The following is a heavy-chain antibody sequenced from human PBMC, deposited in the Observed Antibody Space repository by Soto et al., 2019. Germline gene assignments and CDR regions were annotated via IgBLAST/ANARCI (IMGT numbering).Heavy chain of an antibody. J-gene: IGHJ3*02. V-gene: IGHV4-39*01. CDR2: IYYSGST. CDR1: GGSFSNSSYY. CDR3: ASTQQMEDAFDI. D-gene: IGHD6-13*01. Sequence: QLQLQESGPGLVKPSETLSLTCTVSGGSFSNSSYYWGWIRQPPGKGLEWIGSIYYSGSTHYNPSLKSRVTISVDTSKNQFSLKLNSVTAADTAVFYCASTQQMEDAFDIWGQGTMVTVSS.